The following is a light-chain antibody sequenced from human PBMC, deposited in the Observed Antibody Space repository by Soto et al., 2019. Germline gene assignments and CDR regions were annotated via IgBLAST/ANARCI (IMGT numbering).Light chain of an antibody. CDR3: QQYGSSSWT. J-gene: IGKJ1*01. CDR1: QSASSIY. Sequence: EIVLTQSPGTLSLSPGERVTLSCRASQSASSIYLAWYQQKPGQAPRLLSYGASSRATGIPDRFSGSGSGKDFTITISRLEPEDFAVYYCQQYGSSSWTFGQGTKVEIK. CDR2: GAS. V-gene: IGKV3-20*01.